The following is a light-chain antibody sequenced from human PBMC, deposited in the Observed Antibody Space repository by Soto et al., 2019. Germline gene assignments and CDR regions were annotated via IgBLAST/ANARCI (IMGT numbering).Light chain of an antibody. CDR2: EVS. V-gene: IGLV2-14*01. CDR1: SNDVGNYIY. CDR3: TSYTSSSAPFV. Sequence: QSRQTQPAWVSGSPGQSITISCTGTSNDVGNYIYVSWFQHHPGKAPKLLIYEVSYRPSGVSNRFSASKSGNTASLTISGLQAEDEADYYCTSYTSSSAPFVFGTGTKVTVL. J-gene: IGLJ1*01.